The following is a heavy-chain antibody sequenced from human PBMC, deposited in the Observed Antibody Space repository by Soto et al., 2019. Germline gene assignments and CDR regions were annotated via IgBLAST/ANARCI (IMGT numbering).Heavy chain of an antibody. CDR1: GFTFSSYA. J-gene: IGHJ4*02. CDR2: VSGSGGRT. V-gene: IGHV3-23*01. CDR3: AKDSPAFDY. Sequence: EVQLLESGGGLVQPGGSLRLSCAASGFTFSSYAMSWVRQAPGKGLEWVSAVSGSGGRTYYADSVKGRFTISRDNSKNPLDLQMNSLRAEDTAVYYWAKDSPAFDYWGQGTLVTVSS.